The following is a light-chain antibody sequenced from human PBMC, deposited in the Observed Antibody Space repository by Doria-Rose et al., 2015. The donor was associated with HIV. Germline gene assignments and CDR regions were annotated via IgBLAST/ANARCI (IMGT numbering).Light chain of an antibody. Sequence: EIVLTQSPATLSLSPGERATLSCRASQRVATYLAWFQQTPGQAPRLLSHDASNRATGIPARFSGSGSGTDFTLTISSLEPEDFAVYYCQQRSNWLWTFGQGTKVEIK. V-gene: IGKV3-11*01. CDR3: QQRSNWLWT. CDR1: QRVATY. CDR2: DAS. J-gene: IGKJ1*01.